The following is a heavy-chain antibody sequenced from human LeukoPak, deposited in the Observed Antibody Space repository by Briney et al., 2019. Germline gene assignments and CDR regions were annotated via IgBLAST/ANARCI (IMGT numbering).Heavy chain of an antibody. Sequence: SDTLSLTCSVSGGSISSFYWSWIRQPPGKGLEWVGYVSYIGSTSYNPSLKSRVTISVDTSKKQFSLKLSSVTAADTAVYYCAREAIAVAGTGIDYWGQGTLVTVSS. CDR2: VSYIGST. J-gene: IGHJ4*02. CDR1: GGSISSFY. D-gene: IGHD6-19*01. CDR3: AREAIAVAGTGIDY. V-gene: IGHV4-59*01.